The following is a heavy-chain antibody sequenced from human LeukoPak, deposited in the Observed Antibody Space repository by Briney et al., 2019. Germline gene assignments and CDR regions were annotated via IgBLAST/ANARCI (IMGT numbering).Heavy chain of an antibody. J-gene: IGHJ5*02. CDR1: GGSFSGYY. CDR3: ARMDYDFWSGSTNWFDP. CDR2: INHSGST. D-gene: IGHD3-3*01. V-gene: IGHV4-34*01. Sequence: SETLSLTCAVYGGSFSGYYWSWIRQPPGKWLEWIGEINHSGSTNYNPSLKSRVTISVDTSKNQFSLKLSSVTAADTAVYYCARMDYDFWSGSTNWFDPWGQGTLVTVSS.